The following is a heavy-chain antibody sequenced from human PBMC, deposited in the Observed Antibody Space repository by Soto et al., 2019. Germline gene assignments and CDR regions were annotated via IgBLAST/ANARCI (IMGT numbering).Heavy chain of an antibody. Sequence: QVQLVQSGAEVKKPGSSVKVSCKASGGTFSSYAISWVRQAPGQGLEWMGGIIPIFGTANYAQKFQGRVTITADESTSTAYMELSSLRSEDTAVYYCARGSGYCSSTSCHSGSYYGMDVWGQGTTVTVSS. CDR2: IIPIFGTA. V-gene: IGHV1-69*01. J-gene: IGHJ6*02. D-gene: IGHD2-2*01. CDR1: GGTFSSYA. CDR3: ARGSGYCSSTSCHSGSYYGMDV.